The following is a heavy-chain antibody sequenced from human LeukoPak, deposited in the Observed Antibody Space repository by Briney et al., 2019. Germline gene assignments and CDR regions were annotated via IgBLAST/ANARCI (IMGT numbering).Heavy chain of an antibody. V-gene: IGHV4-38-2*02. D-gene: IGHD3-22*01. Sequence: SETLSLTCTVSGYSISSGYYWGWIRKPPGKGLEWIGSIYHSGSTYYNPTLKSRVTISVDTSKNQFSLKLSSVTAADTAVYYCARSNGYYYDSSGYFGYWGQGTLVTVSS. CDR1: GYSISSGYY. CDR2: IYHSGST. J-gene: IGHJ4*02. CDR3: ARSNGYYYDSSGYFGY.